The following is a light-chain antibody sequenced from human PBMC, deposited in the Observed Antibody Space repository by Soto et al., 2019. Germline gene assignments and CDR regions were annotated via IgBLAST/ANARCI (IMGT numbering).Light chain of an antibody. Sequence: IQITQSPSSLSASIGDRVSFTCQASQDISKFLNWYQHKPGQAPSLLIYDASKSHFGVPSRFSGSGSGTDFTFTISSLQPEDNATYYCQQYENRPYTFGPGTKVDI. J-gene: IGKJ3*01. CDR1: QDISKF. V-gene: IGKV1-33*01. CDR2: DAS. CDR3: QQYENRPYT.